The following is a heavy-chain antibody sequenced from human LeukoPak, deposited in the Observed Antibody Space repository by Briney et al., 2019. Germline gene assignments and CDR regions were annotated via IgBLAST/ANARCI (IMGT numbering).Heavy chain of an antibody. CDR1: GGTFSSFA. J-gene: IGHJ4*02. CDR3: ARGGISYYYDSSGYPFDY. D-gene: IGHD3-22*01. V-gene: IGHV1-69*05. Sequence: SVKVSCKASGGTFSSFAISWVRQAPGQGLEWVGRIIPIFGTANYAQKFQGRVTITTDESTSTAYMELSSLRSEDTAVYYCARGGISYYYDSSGYPFDYWGQGTLVTVSS. CDR2: IIPIFGTA.